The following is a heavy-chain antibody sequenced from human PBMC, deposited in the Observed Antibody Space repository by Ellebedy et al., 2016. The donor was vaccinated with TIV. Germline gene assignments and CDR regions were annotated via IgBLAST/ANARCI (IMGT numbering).Heavy chain of an antibody. CDR3: AKDVRYTTGWGGALDI. CDR1: GFTFSNYV. D-gene: IGHD2-8*02. CDR2: ISGGVGNT. Sequence: GESLKISCAASGFTFSNYVMSWVRQAPGKGLEWVSSISGGVGNTYYADSVKGRFTISRDNSKNTLYLQMNSLRAEDTAVYYCAKDVRYTTGWGGALDIWGQGAMVTVSS. J-gene: IGHJ3*02. V-gene: IGHV3-23*01.